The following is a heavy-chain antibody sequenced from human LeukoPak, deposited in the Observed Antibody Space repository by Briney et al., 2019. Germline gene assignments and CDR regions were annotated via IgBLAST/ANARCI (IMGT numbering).Heavy chain of an antibody. J-gene: IGHJ4*02. D-gene: IGHD2-21*01. CDR3: ASGGEARLLEY. V-gene: IGHV4-30-2*01. Sequence: SQTLSLTCTVSGGSINSRDYYWSWIRQPPGKGLEWIGFIHHSGNTNYNPSLKSRVTISVDRSKNQFSLKLTSVTAADTAMYYCASGGEARLLEYWGQGTLVTVSS. CDR1: GGSINSRDYY. CDR2: IHHSGNT.